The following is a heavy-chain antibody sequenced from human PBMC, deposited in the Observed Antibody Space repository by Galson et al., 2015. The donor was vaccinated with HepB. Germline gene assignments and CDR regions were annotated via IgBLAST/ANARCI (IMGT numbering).Heavy chain of an antibody. D-gene: IGHD6-6*01. V-gene: IGHV3-21*04. CDR2: ISSSGSYI. J-gene: IGHJ3*02. Sequence: SLRLSCAASGFTFSSYSMNWVRQAPGKGLEWVSSISSSGSYIYYADSVKGRFTISRDNSKNTLYLQMNSLRAEDTAVYYCAKDLMGIAARAKAFDIWGQGTMVTVSS. CDR3: AKDLMGIAARAKAFDI. CDR1: GFTFSSYS.